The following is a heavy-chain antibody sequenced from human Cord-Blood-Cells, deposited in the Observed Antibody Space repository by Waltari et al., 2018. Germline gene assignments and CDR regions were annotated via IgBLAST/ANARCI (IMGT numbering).Heavy chain of an antibody. CDR1: GGTFSSYA. Sequence: VKVSCKASGGTFSSYAISWVRQAPGQGLEWMGGIIPIFGTANYAQKFQGRVTITADKSTSTAYMELSSLRSEDTAVYYCARSGIAVAGVGWFDPWGQGTLVTVSS. CDR3: ARSGIAVAGVGWFDP. CDR2: IIPIFGTA. J-gene: IGHJ5*02. V-gene: IGHV1-69*06. D-gene: IGHD6-19*01.